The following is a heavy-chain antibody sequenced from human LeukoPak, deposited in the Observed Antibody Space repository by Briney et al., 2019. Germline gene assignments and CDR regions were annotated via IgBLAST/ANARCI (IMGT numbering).Heavy chain of an antibody. Sequence: PSETLSLTCTVSGGSISSSSYYWGWIRQPPGKGLEWIGSIYYSGSTYYNPSLKSRVTISVDTSKNQFSLKLSSVTAADTAVYSCGTIHTTVQHLAYGGQGTLVTVSS. CDR1: GGSISSSSYY. V-gene: IGHV4-39*01. CDR2: IYYSGST. J-gene: IGHJ4*02. CDR3: GTIHTTVQHLAY. D-gene: IGHD4-11*01.